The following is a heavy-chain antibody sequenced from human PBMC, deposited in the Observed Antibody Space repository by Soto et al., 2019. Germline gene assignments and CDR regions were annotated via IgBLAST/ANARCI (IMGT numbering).Heavy chain of an antibody. J-gene: IGHJ6*02. CDR3: AKGVLERGYGYGDVEASGSGDV. CDR2: ISGSGGST. Sequence: EVQLLESGGGLVQPGGSLRLSCAASGFTFSSYAMRWVRQAPGKGLEWVSAISGSGGSTYYADSVKGRFTISRDNSKNTLYLPMNRLSAEDKAVYYGAKGVLERGYGYGDVEASGSGDVWGQGTTVTVSS. D-gene: IGHD5-18*01. CDR1: GFTFSSYA. V-gene: IGHV3-23*01.